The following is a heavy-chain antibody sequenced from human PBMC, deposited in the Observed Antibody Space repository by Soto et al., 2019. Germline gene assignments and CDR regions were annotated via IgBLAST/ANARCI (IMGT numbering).Heavy chain of an antibody. D-gene: IGHD2-21*02. CDR3: ARAVTAQRSYYGMDV. CDR2: IGTAGDT. CDR1: GFTFSSYD. Sequence: GGSLRLSCAASGFTFSSYDMHWVRQATGKGLEWVSAIGTAGDTYYPGSVKGRFTISRENAKNSLYLQMNSLRAGDTAVYYCARAVTAQRSYYGMDVWGQGTTVTVSS. J-gene: IGHJ6*02. V-gene: IGHV3-13*01.